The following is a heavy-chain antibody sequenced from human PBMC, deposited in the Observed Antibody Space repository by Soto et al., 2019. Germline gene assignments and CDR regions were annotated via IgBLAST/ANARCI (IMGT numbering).Heavy chain of an antibody. J-gene: IGHJ6*02. V-gene: IGHV3-33*01. CDR3: ARDSTVTIHYGMDV. Sequence: QVQLVESGGGVVQPGRSLRLSCAASGFTFSSYGMHWVRQAPGKGLEWVAVIWYDGSNKYYADSVKGRFTISRDNSKNPLYLQMNSLRAEDTAVYYCARDSTVTIHYGMDVWGQGTTVTVSS. CDR1: GFTFSSYG. CDR2: IWYDGSNK. D-gene: IGHD4-4*01.